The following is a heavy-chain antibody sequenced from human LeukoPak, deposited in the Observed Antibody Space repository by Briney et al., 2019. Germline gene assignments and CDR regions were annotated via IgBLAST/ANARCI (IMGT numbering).Heavy chain of an antibody. Sequence: SETLSLTCAVYGGSFSGYYWSWIRQPPGKGLEWIGEINHSGSTNYNPSLKSRVTISVDTSKNQFSLKLSPVTAADTAVYYCAREDCGGDCYSEDWFDPWGQGTLVTVSS. CDR3: AREDCGGDCYSEDWFDP. CDR2: INHSGST. CDR1: GGSFSGYY. J-gene: IGHJ5*02. D-gene: IGHD2-21*02. V-gene: IGHV4-34*01.